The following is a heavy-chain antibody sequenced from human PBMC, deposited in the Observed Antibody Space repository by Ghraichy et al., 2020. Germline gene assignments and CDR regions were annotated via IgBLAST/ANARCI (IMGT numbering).Heavy chain of an antibody. Sequence: SETLSLTCTVSGGSISSYYWSWIRQPAGKRLEWIGRIYTSGSTNYNPSLKSRVTMSVDTSKNQFSLKLSSVTAADTAIYYCAGYEIGYCSSTSCYTGVTWGQGTLVTVSS. CDR3: AGYEIGYCSSTSCYTGVT. V-gene: IGHV4-4*07. J-gene: IGHJ5*02. CDR1: GGSISSYY. D-gene: IGHD2-2*02. CDR2: IYTSGST.